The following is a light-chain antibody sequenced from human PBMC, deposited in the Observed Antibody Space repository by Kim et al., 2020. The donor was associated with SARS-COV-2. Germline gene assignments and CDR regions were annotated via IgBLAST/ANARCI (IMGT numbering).Light chain of an antibody. J-gene: IGLJ3*02. CDR2: EVN. Sequence: QSALTQPPSASGSPGQSVTISCTGTSTDIGDYDYVSWYQQHPGKAPKLIIFEVNTRPSGVPDRFSGSKSVNTASLTVSGLQAEDEADYYCSSYAGSNNWVFGGGTQLTVL. CDR3: SSYAGSNNWV. CDR1: STDIGDYDY. V-gene: IGLV2-8*01.